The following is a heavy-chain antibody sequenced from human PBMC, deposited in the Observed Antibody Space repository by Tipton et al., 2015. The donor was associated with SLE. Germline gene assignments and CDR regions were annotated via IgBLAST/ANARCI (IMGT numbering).Heavy chain of an antibody. CDR1: GFTFSSYE. Sequence: SLRLSCAASGFTFSSYEMNWVRQAPGKGLEWVSYVSRSGGTIYYADSVKGRFTISRDNAKNSLYLQMNSLRAEDTAVYYCARDLGYYESSGPFDYWGQGTLVTVSS. CDR3: ARDLGYYESSGPFDY. J-gene: IGHJ4*02. CDR2: VSRSGGTI. D-gene: IGHD3-22*01. V-gene: IGHV3-48*03.